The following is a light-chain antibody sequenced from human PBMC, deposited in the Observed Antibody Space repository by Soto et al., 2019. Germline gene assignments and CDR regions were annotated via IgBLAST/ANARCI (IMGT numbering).Light chain of an antibody. CDR2: AAS. Sequence: DIQLTQSPSFLSASVGDRVTITCRASQGISSYLAWYQQKPGKAPKLLIYAASTVQSGVPSRFSGSGSGTEFTLTISSLQPEEFATYYCQQLNSYPHTFGQGTKLEIK. V-gene: IGKV1-9*01. CDR3: QQLNSYPHT. CDR1: QGISSY. J-gene: IGKJ2*01.